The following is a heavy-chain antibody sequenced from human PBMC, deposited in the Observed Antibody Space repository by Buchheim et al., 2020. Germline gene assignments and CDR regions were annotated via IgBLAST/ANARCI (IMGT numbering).Heavy chain of an antibody. CDR3: ARGNDYNALDS. CDR2: IDWDDGK. V-gene: IGHV2-70*15. Sequence: QVSLRESGPAQVRTTETLSLTCTVSGLSLRNIGVSVSWIRQPPGKPLQWLACIDWDDGKYYNTSLETRLTVSKRTSKKQLVLTLTNVEPADTATYYCARGNDYNALDSWGQGTL. D-gene: IGHD5-24*01. CDR1: GLSLRNIGVS. J-gene: IGHJ4*02.